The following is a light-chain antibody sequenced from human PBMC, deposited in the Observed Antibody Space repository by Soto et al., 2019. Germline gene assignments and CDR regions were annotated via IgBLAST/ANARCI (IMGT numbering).Light chain of an antibody. J-gene: IGKJ3*01. CDR3: QLYGTSPLFF. CDR2: GAS. V-gene: IGKV3-20*01. Sequence: EIVLTQSPGTLSLSPGERATLSCRASQSVSSSYLAWYQQNPGQAPRLLIYGASSRATCIPDRFSGSGSGTHFTLTISILEPEDFAVYYCQLYGTSPLFFFGTGTIVDIK. CDR1: QSVSSSY.